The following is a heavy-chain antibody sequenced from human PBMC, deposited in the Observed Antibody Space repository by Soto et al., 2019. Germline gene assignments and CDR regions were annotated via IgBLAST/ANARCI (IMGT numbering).Heavy chain of an antibody. CDR2: IWYDGSNK. Sequence: GGSLRLSCAASGFTFSSYGMHWVRQAPGKGLEWVAVIWYDGSNKYYADSVKGRFTISRDNSKNTLYLQMNSLRAEDTAVYYCARDQGQQLVQSFDIWGQGTMVT. D-gene: IGHD6-13*01. CDR1: GFTFSSYG. V-gene: IGHV3-33*01. J-gene: IGHJ3*02. CDR3: ARDQGQQLVQSFDI.